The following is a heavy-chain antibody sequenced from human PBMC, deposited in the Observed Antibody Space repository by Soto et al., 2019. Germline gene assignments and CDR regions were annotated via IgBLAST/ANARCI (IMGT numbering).Heavy chain of an antibody. V-gene: IGHV2-5*01. CDR1: GFSLSTSGVG. CDR3: AHRQSLQDYYDSSGPPASARESGDY. D-gene: IGHD3-22*01. J-gene: IGHJ4*02. Sequence: GSGPTLVNPTQTLTQTCTFSGFSLSTSGVGVGWIRQPPGKALEWLALIYWNDDKRYSPSLKSRLTITKDTSKNQVVLTMTNMDPVDTATYYCAHRQSLQDYYDSSGPPASARESGDYWGQGTLVTVSS. CDR2: IYWNDDK.